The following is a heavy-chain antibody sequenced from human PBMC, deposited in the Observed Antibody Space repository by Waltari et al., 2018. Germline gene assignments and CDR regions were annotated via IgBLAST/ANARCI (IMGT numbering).Heavy chain of an antibody. Sequence: QVQLQESGPGLVKPSGTLSLTCAVSGGSISRSNWWSWVRQPPGKGREWIGAIYHSVDTNYNPALKRRVTISVDKAKNQLSRKLSSVTAADTAVYYCARVGGSTMVRGVIHWLAFDYWGQGTLVTVSS. J-gene: IGHJ4*02. D-gene: IGHD3-10*01. CDR2: IYHSVDT. CDR1: GGSISRSNW. V-gene: IGHV4-4*02. CDR3: ARVGGSTMVRGVIHWLAFDY.